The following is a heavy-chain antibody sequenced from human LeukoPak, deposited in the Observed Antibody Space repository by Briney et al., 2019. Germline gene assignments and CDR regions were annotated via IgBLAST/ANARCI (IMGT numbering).Heavy chain of an antibody. Sequence: GGSLRLSCAASGFTFTSYAMNWVRQAPGKGLEWVSTISGSGGTTYYADSVKGRFTISRDNAKNSLYLQMNSLRDEDTAVYYCAREAISSRLEETAWGKGTTVIVSS. J-gene: IGHJ6*03. CDR1: GFTFTSYA. D-gene: IGHD6-6*01. V-gene: IGHV3-23*01. CDR3: AREAISSRLEETA. CDR2: ISGSGGTT.